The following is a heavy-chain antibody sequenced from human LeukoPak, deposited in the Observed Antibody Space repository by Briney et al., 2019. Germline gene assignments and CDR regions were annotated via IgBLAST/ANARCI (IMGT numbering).Heavy chain of an antibody. D-gene: IGHD1-26*01. CDR2: ISKSGSDT. CDR3: ARAGEGLLAYSFDL. CDR1: GFTFSDYY. V-gene: IGHV3-11*05. J-gene: IGHJ3*01. Sequence: PGGSLRLSCAAFGFTFSDYYMSWIRQAPGKGLEWVSYISKSGSDTNFADSVKGRFTISRDNAKNTLYLQMNSLRAEDTAVYYCARAGEGLLAYSFDLWGQGTMVTVSS.